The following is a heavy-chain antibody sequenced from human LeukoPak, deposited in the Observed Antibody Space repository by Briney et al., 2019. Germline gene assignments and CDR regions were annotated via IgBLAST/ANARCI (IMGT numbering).Heavy chain of an antibody. J-gene: IGHJ3*02. D-gene: IGHD2-15*01. CDR2: IYNSEST. Sequence: PSETLSLTCTVSGGSISSFYWSWIRQPPGKGLEWIGYIYNSESTNYNPSLKSGVTISVDTSKNQFSLMLTSVTASDTAMYYCARHCSGGTCPLSFDAFDIWGQGTMVTASS. CDR3: ARHCSGGTCPLSFDAFDI. V-gene: IGHV4-59*08. CDR1: GGSISSFY.